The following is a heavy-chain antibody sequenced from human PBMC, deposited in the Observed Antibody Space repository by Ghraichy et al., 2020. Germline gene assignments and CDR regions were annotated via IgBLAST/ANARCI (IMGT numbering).Heavy chain of an antibody. V-gene: IGHV3-66*01. CDR1: GFTVSSNY. CDR2: IYTGGNT. J-gene: IGHJ4*02. D-gene: IGHD5-24*01. Sequence: GGSLRLSCAASGFTVSSNYMSWVRQAPGKGLEWVSVIYTGGNTYYADSVKGRFTISRVNPKNTVYLQMNSLRAEDTAVYYCARSGDGYNQNLFDFRGQGTLVTVSS. CDR3: ARSGDGYNQNLFDF.